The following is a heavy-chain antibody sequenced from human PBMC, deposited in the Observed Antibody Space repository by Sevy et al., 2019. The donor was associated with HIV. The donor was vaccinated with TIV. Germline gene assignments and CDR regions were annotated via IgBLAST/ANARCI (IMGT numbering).Heavy chain of an antibody. Sequence: ASVKVSYKASGYTFTDYYMHWVRQAPGQGLEWMGRINPNSGDTNFVQKFQGRVTMTRDTSISTAYMELSRLTSDDTAVYYCARDPVAPNPAGMDVWGQGTTVTVSS. CDR3: ARDPVAPNPAGMDV. D-gene: IGHD5-12*01. CDR1: GYTFTDYY. V-gene: IGHV1-2*06. J-gene: IGHJ6*02. CDR2: INPNSGDT.